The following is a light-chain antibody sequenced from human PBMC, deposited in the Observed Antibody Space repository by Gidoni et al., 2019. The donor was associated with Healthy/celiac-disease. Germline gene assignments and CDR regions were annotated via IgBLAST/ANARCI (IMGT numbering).Light chain of an antibody. V-gene: IGLV2-11*01. CDR1: SSDVGGYNY. CDR3: CSYAGSYPLV. J-gene: IGLJ3*02. CDR2: DVS. Sequence: QSALTQPRSGSGSPGQSVTISCTGTSSDVGGYNYVSWYQQHPGKAPKLMIYDVSKRPSGVPDRFSGSKSGNTASLTISGLQAEDEADYYCCSYAGSYPLVFGGGTKLTVL.